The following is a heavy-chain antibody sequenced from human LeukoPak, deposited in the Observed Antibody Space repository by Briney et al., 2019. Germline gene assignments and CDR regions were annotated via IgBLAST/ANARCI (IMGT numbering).Heavy chain of an antibody. J-gene: IGHJ4*02. CDR3: ARSRNYFDY. D-gene: IGHD1-1*01. CDR1: GFTFSSYE. CDR2: IKQDGSEK. Sequence: PGGSLRLSCAASGFTFSSYEMNWVRQAPGKGLEWVANIKQDGSEKYYVDSVKGRFTISRDNAKNSLYLQMNSLRDEDTAVYYCARSRNYFDYWGQGTLVTVSS. V-gene: IGHV3-7*04.